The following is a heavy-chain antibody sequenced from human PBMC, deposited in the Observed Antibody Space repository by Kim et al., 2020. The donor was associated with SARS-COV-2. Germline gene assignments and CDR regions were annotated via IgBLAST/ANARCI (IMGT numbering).Heavy chain of an antibody. CDR2: IYYSGST. CDR3: ARYSGYDYYYYYGMDV. D-gene: IGHD5-12*01. CDR1: GGSISSGGYY. Sequence: SETLSLTCTVSGGSISSGGYYWSWIRQHPGKGLEWIGYIYYSGSTYYNPSLKSRVTISVDTSKNQFSLKLSSVTAADTAVYYCARYSGYDYYYYYGMDVWGQGTTVTVSS. V-gene: IGHV4-31*03. J-gene: IGHJ6*02.